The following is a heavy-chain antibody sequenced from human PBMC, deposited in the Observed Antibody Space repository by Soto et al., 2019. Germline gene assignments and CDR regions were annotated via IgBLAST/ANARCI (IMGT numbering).Heavy chain of an antibody. CDR3: ARDGGRHSGGIDY. J-gene: IGHJ4*02. V-gene: IGHV1-69*01. CDR2: IIPIFGTA. D-gene: IGHD1-26*01. CDR1: EGTLRSNS. Sequence: QVQLVQSGAEVKKPGSSVKVSCKASEGTLRSNSINWLRQAPGQGLEWMGEIIPIFGTANYAQKFQGRVTITADESTSTAYMELSSLRSEDTAVYYCARDGGRHSGGIDYWGQGTLVTVSS.